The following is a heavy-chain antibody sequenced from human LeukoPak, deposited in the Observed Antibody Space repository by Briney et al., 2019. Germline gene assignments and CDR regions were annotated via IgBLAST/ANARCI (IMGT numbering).Heavy chain of an antibody. CDR3: ARDGSGWYSYFDY. V-gene: IGHV1-2*02. D-gene: IGHD6-19*01. J-gene: IGHJ4*02. CDR1: GYTFTGYY. Sequence: ASVKVSCKASGYTFTGYYMHWVRQAPGQGLEWMGWINPNSGGTNYAQKFQGRVTMTSDTSISTAYMELSRLRSDDTAVYYCARDGSGWYSYFDYWGQGTLVTVSS. CDR2: INPNSGGT.